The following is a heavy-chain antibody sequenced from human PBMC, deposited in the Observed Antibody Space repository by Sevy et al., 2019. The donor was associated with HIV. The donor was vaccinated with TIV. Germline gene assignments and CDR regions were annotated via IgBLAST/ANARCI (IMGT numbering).Heavy chain of an antibody. J-gene: IGHJ4*02. CDR1: GVSISSSSYD. Sequence: QTLSLTCTVSGVSISSSSYDWGWIRQPPGKGLEWIASIFFSGSTYYNPSLKSRVTISVDTSKNQFSLKLNSVTAADTALYYCARQGGLVDRAFDYWGQGTLVTVSS. CDR2: IFFSGST. D-gene: IGHD3-10*01. V-gene: IGHV4-39*01. CDR3: ARQGGLVDRAFDY.